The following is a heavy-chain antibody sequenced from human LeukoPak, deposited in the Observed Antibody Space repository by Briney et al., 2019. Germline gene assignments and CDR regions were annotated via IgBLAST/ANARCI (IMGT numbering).Heavy chain of an antibody. Sequence: GGSLRLSCAASGFAVNDNYMGWVRQAPGKGLEWVSLIYSGGDTYYADSVKGRFTISRGTSKNTFYLQMNSLRPDDTATYYCARAILLTGSEYYFDSWGQGTLVTVSS. D-gene: IGHD3-9*01. CDR1: GFAVNDNY. CDR2: IYSGGDT. V-gene: IGHV3-53*01. CDR3: ARAILLTGSEYYFDS. J-gene: IGHJ4*02.